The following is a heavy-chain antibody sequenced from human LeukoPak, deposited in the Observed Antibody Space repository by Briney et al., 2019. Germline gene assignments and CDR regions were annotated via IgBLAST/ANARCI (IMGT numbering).Heavy chain of an antibody. D-gene: IGHD3-10*01. J-gene: IGHJ4*02. V-gene: IGHV3-48*03. CDR2: MSSSGSII. Sequence: PGGSLRLSCVASGFTFSSYEMNWVRQAPGKGLEWVSYMSSSGSIIYYADSVKGRFTISRDNAKNSLYLQMNSLRAEDTAVYYCARVRRGFGESGFDYWGQGTLVTVSS. CDR1: GFTFSSYE. CDR3: ARVRRGFGESGFDY.